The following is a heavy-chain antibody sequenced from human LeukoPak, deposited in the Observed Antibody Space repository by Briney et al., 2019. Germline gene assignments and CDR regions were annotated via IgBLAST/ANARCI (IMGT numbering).Heavy chain of an antibody. J-gene: IGHJ3*02. CDR3: ARAYDSSGYYYGPDAFDI. CDR2: IYYSGST. D-gene: IGHD3-22*01. CDR1: GGSISSSSYY. Sequence: SETLSLTCTVSGGSISSSSYYWGWIRQPPGTGLEWIGSIYYSGSTYYNPSLKSRVTISVDTSKNQFSLKLSSVTAADTAVYYCARAYDSSGYYYGPDAFDIWGQGTMVTVSS. V-gene: IGHV4-39*01.